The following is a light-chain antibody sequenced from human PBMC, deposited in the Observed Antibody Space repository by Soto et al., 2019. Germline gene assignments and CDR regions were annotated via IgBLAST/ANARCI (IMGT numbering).Light chain of an antibody. CDR1: SGHSSYA. J-gene: IGLJ1*01. CDR3: QIWGTGINYV. CDR2: VNSDGSH. V-gene: IGLV4-69*01. Sequence: QLVLTQSPSASASLGASVKLTCTLSSGHSSYAIAWHQQQPEKGPRYLMKVNSDGSHTKGDGIPDRFSGSSSGAERYLIISSLQSEDEADYYCQIWGTGINYVFGTGTKVTVL.